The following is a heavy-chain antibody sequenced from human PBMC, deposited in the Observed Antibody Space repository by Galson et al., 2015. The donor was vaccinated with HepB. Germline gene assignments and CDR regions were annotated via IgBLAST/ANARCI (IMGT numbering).Heavy chain of an antibody. V-gene: IGHV3-48*04. CDR2: ISDTTSII. J-gene: IGHJ4*02. Sequence: SLRLSCAASGFTFNKYNMNWVRQAPGKGLEWISYISDTTSIIYYADSVKGRFTISRDNAKNSLYLQMNSLRAEDTAVYYCATDPNRGDGNFFDWWGQGTLVTVSS. D-gene: IGHD5-24*01. CDR1: GFTFNKYN. CDR3: ATDPNRGDGNFFDW.